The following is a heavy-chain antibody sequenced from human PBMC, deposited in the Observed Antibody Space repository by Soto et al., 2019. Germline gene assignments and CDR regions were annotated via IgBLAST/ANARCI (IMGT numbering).Heavy chain of an antibody. Sequence: PSETLSLTCAVSGGSFSGYYCSWIRQAPGKGLEWIGEIHPTGSTDSNPSLNGRLTISLETSKNQCSLKLNSVTAADTAVYYCARGIDSYKGGNYWGQGTRVTVSS. D-gene: IGHD3-16*01. CDR3: ARGIDSYKGGNY. CDR2: IHPTGST. J-gene: IGHJ4*02. V-gene: IGHV4-34*01. CDR1: GGSFSGYY.